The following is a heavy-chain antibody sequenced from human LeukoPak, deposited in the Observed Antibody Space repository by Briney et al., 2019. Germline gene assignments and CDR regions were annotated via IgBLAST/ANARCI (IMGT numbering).Heavy chain of an antibody. CDR3: ARDRAYGSGSYRYYYYYMDV. V-gene: IGHV4-34*01. J-gene: IGHJ6*03. Sequence: SETLSLTCAVYGGSFSGYYWSWIRQPPGKGLELIGEINHSGSTNYNPSLKSRVTISVDTSKNQFSLKLSSVTAADTAVYYCARDRAYGSGSYRYYYYYMDVWGKGTTVTVSS. CDR1: GGSFSGYY. CDR2: INHSGST. D-gene: IGHD3-10*01.